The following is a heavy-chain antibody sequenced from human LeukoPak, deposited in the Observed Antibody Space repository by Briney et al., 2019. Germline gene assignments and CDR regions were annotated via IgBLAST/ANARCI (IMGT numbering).Heavy chain of an antibody. D-gene: IGHD3-10*01. J-gene: IGHJ5*02. CDR3: ARGWFGELLGGNLENSWFDP. Sequence: ASVKVSCKASGYTFTSYGISWVRQAPGQGLEWMGWISAYNGNTNYAQKLQGRVTMTTDTSTSTAYMELRSLRSDDTAVYYCARGWFGELLGGNLENSWFDPWGQGTLVTVSS. CDR1: GYTFTSYG. V-gene: IGHV1-18*01. CDR2: ISAYNGNT.